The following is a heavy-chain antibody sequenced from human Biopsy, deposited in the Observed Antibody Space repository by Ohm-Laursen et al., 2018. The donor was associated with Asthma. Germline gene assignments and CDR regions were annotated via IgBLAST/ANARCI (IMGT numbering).Heavy chain of an antibody. CDR3: ARKIAARGAMDV. CDR1: GFTFSSSG. V-gene: IGHV3-33*01. J-gene: IGHJ6*02. D-gene: IGHD6-6*01. CDR2: IWYDGSNK. Sequence: SLRLSCAASGFTFSSSGMHWARQAPGKGLEWVALIWYDGSNKNYADSVKGRFTVSRDNSKNTLYLQMNSLRAEDTAVYYCARKIAARGAMDVWGQGTTVTVSS.